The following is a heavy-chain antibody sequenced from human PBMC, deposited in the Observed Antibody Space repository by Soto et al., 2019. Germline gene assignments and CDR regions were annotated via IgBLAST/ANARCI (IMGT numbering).Heavy chain of an antibody. CDR1: GYTFTGYY. Sequence: ASVKVSCKASGYTFTGYYMHWVRQAPGQGLEWMGWINPNSGGTNYAQKFQGWVTMTRDTSISTAYMGLSRLRSDDTAVYYCARGRRGATPRGHYYGMHVWGQGTTVTVSS. D-gene: IGHD1-26*01. V-gene: IGHV1-2*04. CDR3: ARGRRGATPRGHYYGMHV. CDR2: INPNSGGT. J-gene: IGHJ6*02.